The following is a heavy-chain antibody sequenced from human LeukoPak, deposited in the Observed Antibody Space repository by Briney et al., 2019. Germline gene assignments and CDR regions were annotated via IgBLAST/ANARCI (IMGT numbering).Heavy chain of an antibody. Sequence: SETLSLTCAVYGGSFSGYYWSWIRQPPGKGLEWIGEINHSGSTNYNPSLKSRVTISVDTSKNQFSLKLSSVTAADTAVYYCARVLYGGYWANYYYMDVWGKGTTVTVSS. J-gene: IGHJ6*03. V-gene: IGHV4-34*01. CDR2: INHSGST. D-gene: IGHD5-12*01. CDR3: ARVLYGGYWANYYYMDV. CDR1: GGSFSGYY.